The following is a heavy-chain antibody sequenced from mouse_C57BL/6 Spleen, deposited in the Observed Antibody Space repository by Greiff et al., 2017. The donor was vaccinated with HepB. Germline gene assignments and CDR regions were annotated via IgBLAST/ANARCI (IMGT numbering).Heavy chain of an antibody. Sequence: VQLQQSGPELVKPGASVKISCKASGYSFTGYYMNWVKQSPEKSLEWIGEINPSTGGTTYNQKFKAKATLTVDKSSSTAYMQLKSLTSEDSAVYYCARSVPYDYDGAMDYWGQGTSVTVSS. J-gene: IGHJ4*01. D-gene: IGHD2-4*01. CDR1: GYSFTGYY. V-gene: IGHV1-42*01. CDR3: ARSVPYDYDGAMDY. CDR2: INPSTGGT.